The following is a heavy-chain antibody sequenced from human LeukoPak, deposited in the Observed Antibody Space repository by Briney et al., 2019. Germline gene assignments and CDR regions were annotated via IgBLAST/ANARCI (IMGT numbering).Heavy chain of an antibody. CDR1: GGSISSYY. V-gene: IGHV4-59*08. D-gene: IGHD4-17*01. CDR3: ARATTVTAYYFDQ. Sequence: SEPMSLTCTVSGGSISSYYWSWIRQPPGKGPEGIGYINYSGSTNYNPSLKSRVTISVDTSKNQFSLKLSSVTAADTAVYYCARATTVTAYYFDQWGQGTVDPDSS. CDR2: INYSGST. J-gene: IGHJ4*02.